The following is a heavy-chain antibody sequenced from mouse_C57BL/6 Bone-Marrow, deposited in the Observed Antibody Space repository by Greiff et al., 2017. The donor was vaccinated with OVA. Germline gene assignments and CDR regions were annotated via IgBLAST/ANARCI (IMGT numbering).Heavy chain of an antibody. CDR2: ISSGGSYT. Sequence: EVKLMESGGDLVKPGGSLKLSCAASGFTFSSYGMSWVRQTPDKRLEWVATISSGGSYTYYPDSVKGRFTISRDNAKNTLYLQMSSLKSEDTAMYYCARQEENWGQGTLVTVSA. J-gene: IGHJ3*01. CDR3: ARQEEN. V-gene: IGHV5-6*01. CDR1: GFTFSSYG.